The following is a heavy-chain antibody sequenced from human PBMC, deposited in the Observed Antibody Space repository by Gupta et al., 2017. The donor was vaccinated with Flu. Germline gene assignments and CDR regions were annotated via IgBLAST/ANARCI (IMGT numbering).Heavy chain of an antibody. CDR1: NASLSGSY. Sequence: QVHLQLWGAGLLKPSETLSLTCAVYNASLSGSYWSWISQPPGKGPEWVGEIDHSRSTHDNPSLESRGTMSVDTSKNQFSLNLYSVTAADTAIYYCTRLGGFTVGYNCFDPWGQGTLVTVSS. CDR3: TRLGGFTVGYNCFDP. CDR2: IDHSRST. D-gene: IGHD4-11*01. V-gene: IGHV4-34*01. J-gene: IGHJ5*02.